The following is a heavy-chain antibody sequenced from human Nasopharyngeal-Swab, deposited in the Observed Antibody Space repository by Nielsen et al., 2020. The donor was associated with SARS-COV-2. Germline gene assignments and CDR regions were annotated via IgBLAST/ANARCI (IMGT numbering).Heavy chain of an antibody. CDR3: ARLPPEPSDGMDV. V-gene: IGHV5-10-1*01. CDR1: GYSFTSYW. Sequence: KVSCKGSGYSFTSYWISWVRQMPGKGLEWMGRIDPSDSYTNYSPSFQGHVTISADKSISTAYLQWSSLKASDTAMYFCARLPPEPSDGMDVWGQGTTVTVSS. J-gene: IGHJ6*02. CDR2: IDPSDSYT.